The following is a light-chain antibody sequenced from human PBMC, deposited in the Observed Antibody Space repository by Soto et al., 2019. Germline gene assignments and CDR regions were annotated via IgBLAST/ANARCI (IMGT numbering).Light chain of an antibody. V-gene: IGKV3-20*01. CDR1: QSVSSNY. J-gene: IGKJ1*01. CDR3: QQYGSSPTWT. Sequence: ESVLTQSPGTLSLSPGERATLSCRASQSVSSNYLAWYQQKPGQAPRLLIYGASTRATGIPDRFSGSGSGTDFTLTISRLEPDDSVVYYCQQYGSSPTWTFGQGTKVEIK. CDR2: GAS.